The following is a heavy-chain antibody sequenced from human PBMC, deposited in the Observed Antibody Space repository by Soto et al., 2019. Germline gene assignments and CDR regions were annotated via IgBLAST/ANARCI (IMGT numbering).Heavy chain of an antibody. D-gene: IGHD1-1*01. CDR2: IYYTGNT. V-gene: IGHV4-31*03. CDR1: GGSISSGGTGSY. J-gene: IGHJ4*02. CDR3: ASGHDAYKVRY. Sequence: QVQLQESGPGLVKPSQTLSLTCTVSGGSISSGGTGSYWTWIRQLPGKGLEWIGYIYYTGNTYYNPSLTSRPTISIDTSENQFSLTLTSVTAADTAVYFCASGHDAYKVRYWGQGTLVTVSS.